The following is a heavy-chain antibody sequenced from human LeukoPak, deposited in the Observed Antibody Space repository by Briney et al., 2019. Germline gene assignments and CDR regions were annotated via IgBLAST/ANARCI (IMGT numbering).Heavy chain of an antibody. CDR2: INPNSGGT. CDR1: GYTFTVYY. D-gene: IGHD2-15*01. J-gene: IGHJ4*02. CDR3: ARELCSGGSCYSDY. V-gene: IGHV1-2*06. Sequence: EASVNVSCTASGYTFTVYYMHWVRQAPGQGLEWMGRINPNSGGTNYAQKFQGRVTMTRDTSISTAYMELSRLRSDDTAVYYCARELCSGGSCYSDYWGQGTLVTVSS.